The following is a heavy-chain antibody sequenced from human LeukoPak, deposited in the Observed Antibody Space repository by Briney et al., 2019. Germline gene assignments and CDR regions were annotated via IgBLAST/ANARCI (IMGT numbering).Heavy chain of an antibody. CDR1: GGTFSSYA. V-gene: IGHV1-69*13. Sequence: SVKVSCKASGGTFSSYAISCVRQAPGQGLEWMGGIIPIFGTANYAQKFQGRVTITADESTSTAYMGLSSLRSEDTAVYYCARLPLRSIAVGYYGMDVWGQGTTVTVSS. CDR2: IIPIFGTA. D-gene: IGHD6-6*01. J-gene: IGHJ6*02. CDR3: ARLPLRSIAVGYYGMDV.